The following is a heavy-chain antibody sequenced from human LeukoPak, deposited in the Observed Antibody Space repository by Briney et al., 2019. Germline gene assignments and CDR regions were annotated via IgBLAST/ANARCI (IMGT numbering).Heavy chain of an antibody. Sequence: ASVKVSFKASGYTFTSYYMHWVRQAPGQGLEWMGIINPSGGSTSYAQKFQGRVTVTRDTSTSTVYMELSSLRSEDTAVYYCARAWVRDYGGSHDAFDIWGQGTMVTVPS. V-gene: IGHV1-46*01. J-gene: IGHJ3*02. CDR2: INPSGGST. D-gene: IGHD4-23*01. CDR3: ARAWVRDYGGSHDAFDI. CDR1: GYTFTSYY.